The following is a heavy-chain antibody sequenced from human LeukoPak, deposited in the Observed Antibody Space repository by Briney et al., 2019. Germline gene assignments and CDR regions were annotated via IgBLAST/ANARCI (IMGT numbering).Heavy chain of an antibody. CDR1: GYTFTSYD. CDR2: MNPNSGNT. V-gene: IGHV1-8*03. CDR3: ARGRITMVRGVINEDRYYYYMDV. Sequence: ASVKVSCKASGYTFTSYDINWVRQATGQGLEWMGWMNPNSGNTGYAQKFQGRVTITRNTSISTAYMELSSLRSEDTAVYYCARGRITMVRGVINEDRYYYYMDVWGKGTTVTVSS. D-gene: IGHD3-10*01. J-gene: IGHJ6*03.